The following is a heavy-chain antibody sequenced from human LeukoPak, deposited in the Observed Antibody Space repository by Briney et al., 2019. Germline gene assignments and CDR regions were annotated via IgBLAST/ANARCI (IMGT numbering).Heavy chain of an antibody. Sequence: GGSLRLPCAASGFTFSSYGMHWVRQAPGKGLEWVAVISYDGSNKYYADSVKGRFTISRDNSKNTLYLQMNSLRAEDTAVYYCAKDHGGIAIWGQGTMVTVSS. J-gene: IGHJ3*02. CDR2: ISYDGSNK. D-gene: IGHD6-13*01. CDR1: GFTFSSYG. CDR3: AKDHGGIAI. V-gene: IGHV3-30*18.